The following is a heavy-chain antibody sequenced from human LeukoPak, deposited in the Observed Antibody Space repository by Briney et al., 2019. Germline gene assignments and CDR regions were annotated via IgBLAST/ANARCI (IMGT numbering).Heavy chain of an antibody. D-gene: IGHD4-17*01. V-gene: IGHV3-21*01. CDR3: ARGGLYGDYLDY. Sequence: GGSLRLSCAASGFTFSTYSMIWVRQAPGKGLEWVSFISNTSYIYNADSVKGRFTISRDNAKNSLYLQMNSLRVEDTAVYYCARGGLYGDYLDYWGQGTLVTVSS. J-gene: IGHJ4*02. CDR2: ISNTSYI. CDR1: GFTFSTYS.